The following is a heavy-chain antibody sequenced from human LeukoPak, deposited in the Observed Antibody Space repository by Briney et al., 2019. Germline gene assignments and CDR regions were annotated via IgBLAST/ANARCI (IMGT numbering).Heavy chain of an antibody. CDR3: AKDMISGIAVAGPFDY. Sequence: GGSLRLSCAASGFTFSSYAMSWVRQAPGKGLEWVSAISGSGGSTYYADSVKGRFTISRDNSKNTLYLQMNSLRAEDTAVYYCAKDMISGIAVAGPFDYWGQGTLVTVSS. J-gene: IGHJ4*02. CDR2: ISGSGGST. D-gene: IGHD6-19*01. V-gene: IGHV3-23*01. CDR1: GFTFSSYA.